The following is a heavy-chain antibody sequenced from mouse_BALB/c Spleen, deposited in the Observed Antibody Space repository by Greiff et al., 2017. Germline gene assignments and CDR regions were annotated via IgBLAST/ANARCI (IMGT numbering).Heavy chain of an antibody. V-gene: IGHV5-4*02. D-gene: IGHD2-13*01. J-gene: IGHJ2*01. CDR2: ISDGGSYT. CDR3: AREGDQSYYFDY. CDR1: GFTFSDYY. Sequence: EVQLVESGGGLVKPGGSLKLSCAASGFTFSDYYMYWVRQTPEKRLEWVATISDGGSYTYYPDSVKGRFTISRDNAKNNLYLQMSSLKSEDTAMYYCAREGDQSYYFDYWGQGTTLTVSS.